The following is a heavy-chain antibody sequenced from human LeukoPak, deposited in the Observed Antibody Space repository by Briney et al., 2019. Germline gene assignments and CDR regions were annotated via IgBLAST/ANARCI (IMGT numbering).Heavy chain of an antibody. CDR1: GFTFSSYS. J-gene: IGHJ4*02. V-gene: IGHV3-21*01. CDR3: ARDRYGITGTTENTFDY. Sequence: GGSLRLSCAASGFTFSSYSMNWVRQAPGKGLEWVSSISSSSSYTYYADSVKGRFTISRDNAKNSLYLQMNSLRAEDTAVYYCARDRYGITGTTENTFDYWGQGTLVTVSS. CDR2: ISSSSSYT. D-gene: IGHD1-7*01.